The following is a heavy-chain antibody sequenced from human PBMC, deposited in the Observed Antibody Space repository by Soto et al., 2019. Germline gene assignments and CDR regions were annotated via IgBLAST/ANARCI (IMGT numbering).Heavy chain of an antibody. V-gene: IGHV4-4*02. CDR3: ATWYSSGWYYFDY. CDR2: IYHSGST. D-gene: IGHD6-13*01. J-gene: IGHJ4*02. Sequence: SVTMSLTCAASGGCISSSNWWSWVRHPPRQGLEWIWEIYHSGSTNYNPSLKSRVTISLDKSKNQFSLKLSSVTAADTAVYYCATWYSSGWYYFDYWGQGTLVTVSS. CDR1: GGCISSSNW.